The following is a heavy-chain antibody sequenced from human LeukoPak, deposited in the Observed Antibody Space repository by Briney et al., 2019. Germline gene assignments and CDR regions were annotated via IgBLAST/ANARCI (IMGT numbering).Heavy chain of an antibody. CDR1: GYTLTELS. D-gene: IGHD2-15*01. CDR3: ATYASPSGYCSGGSCYKLNACDI. V-gene: IGHV1-24*01. Sequence: ASVKVSCKVSGYTLTELSMHWVRQAPGKGLEWMGGFDPEDGETIYAQKFQGRVTMTEDTSTDTAYMELSSLRSEDTAVYYCATYASPSGYCSGGSCYKLNACDIWGQGTMVTVSS. CDR2: FDPEDGET. J-gene: IGHJ3*02.